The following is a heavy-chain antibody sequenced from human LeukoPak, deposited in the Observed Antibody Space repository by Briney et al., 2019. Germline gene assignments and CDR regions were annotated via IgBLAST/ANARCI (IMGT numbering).Heavy chain of an antibody. J-gene: IGHJ6*02. CDR3: AKDPSRPAYYYYGMDV. CDR1: GLPIADFA. CDR2: ISVSGGST. V-gene: IGHV3-23*01. Sequence: GGSLRLSCVASGLPIADFAMSWVRQAPGKGLEWVSAISVSGGSTYYADSVKGRFTISRDNSKNTLYLQMNSLRAEDTAVYYCAKDPSRPAYYYYGMDVWGQGTTVTVSS.